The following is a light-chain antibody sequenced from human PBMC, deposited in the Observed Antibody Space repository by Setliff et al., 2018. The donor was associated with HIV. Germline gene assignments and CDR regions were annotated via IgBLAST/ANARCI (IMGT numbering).Light chain of an antibody. J-gene: IGLJ1*01. CDR3: SSFTSSTPFV. Sequence: QSALAQPASVSGSPGQSITISCTGTSSDVGGYNSVSWYQQHPGKAPKLMIYEVSNRPSGVSNRFPGSKSGNTASLTISGLQADDEADYYCSSFTSSTPFVFGTGTKVTVL. CDR1: SSDVGGYNS. V-gene: IGLV2-14*01. CDR2: EVS.